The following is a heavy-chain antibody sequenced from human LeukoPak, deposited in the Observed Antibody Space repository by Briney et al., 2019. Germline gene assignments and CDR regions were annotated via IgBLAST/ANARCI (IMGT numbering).Heavy chain of an antibody. CDR3: ARSGRGVDSFCFYMDV. J-gene: IGHJ6*03. CDR2: IKHDGSEKQDGSEK. V-gene: IGHV3-7*01. D-gene: IGHD3-10*01. CDR1: GFTFSQYW. Sequence: GGSLRLSCAASGFTFSQYWMSWVRQAPGKGLEWVANIKHDGSEKQDGSEKNYVDSVKGRFTISRDNAKNSLYLQMNSLRAEDTAVYYCARSGRGVDSFCFYMDVWGKGTTVTVSS.